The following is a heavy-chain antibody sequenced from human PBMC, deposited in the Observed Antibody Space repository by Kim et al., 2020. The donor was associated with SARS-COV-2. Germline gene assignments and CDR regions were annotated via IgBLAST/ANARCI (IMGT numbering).Heavy chain of an antibody. CDR2: ISYDGSNK. CDR3: AREYSGSYRLDY. J-gene: IGHJ4*02. Sequence: GGSLRLSCAASGFTFSSYAMHWVRQAPGKGLEWVAVISYDGSNKYYADSVKGRFTISRDNSKNTLYLQMNSLRAEDTAVYYCAREYSGSYRLDYWGQGTLETIYS. CDR1: GFTFSSYA. V-gene: IGHV3-30*04. D-gene: IGHD1-26*01.